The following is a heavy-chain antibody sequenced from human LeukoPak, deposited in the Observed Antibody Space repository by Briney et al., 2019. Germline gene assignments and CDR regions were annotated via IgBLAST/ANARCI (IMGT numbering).Heavy chain of an antibody. CDR2: IKQDGSEK. CDR1: GFTFSSYW. CDR3: ARESGSYWNWFDP. J-gene: IGHJ5*02. Sequence: GGSLRPSCAASGFTFSSYWMSWVRQAPGKGLEWVANIKQDGSEKYYVDSVKGRFTISRDNAKNSLYLQMNSLRAEDTAVYYCARESGSYWNWFDPWGQGTLVTVSS. V-gene: IGHV3-7*03. D-gene: IGHD1-26*01.